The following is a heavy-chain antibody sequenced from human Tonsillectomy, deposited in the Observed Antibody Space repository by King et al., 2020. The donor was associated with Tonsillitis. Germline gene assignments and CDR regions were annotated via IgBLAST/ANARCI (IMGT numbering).Heavy chain of an antibody. J-gene: IGHJ3*01. D-gene: IGHD3-22*01. Sequence: VQLVESGGGLAQPGGSLRLSCAASGFTFSSYSMSWVRQAPGKGLEWVSVISGNGGGSYYADSVKGRFTISRDNSKNTLYLQMNSLRAGDTAVYYCAKSYFGSRGYYLGDDAFDFWGQGTMVTVSS. CDR1: GFTFSSYS. CDR2: ISGNGGGS. V-gene: IGHV3-23*04. CDR3: AKSYFGSRGYYLGDDAFDF.